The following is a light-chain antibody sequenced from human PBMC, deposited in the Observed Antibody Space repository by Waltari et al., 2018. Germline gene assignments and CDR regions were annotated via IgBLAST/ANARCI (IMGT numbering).Light chain of an antibody. J-gene: IGKJ1*01. CDR1: QSLLYSNGNNY. Sequence: EIVMTQSPLSLPVTPGEPASISCRSSQSLLYSNGNNYLDWYPQKPGQSPQLLIYWGSNRASGVPDRISGSGSGTDFTLKISRVEAEDVGIYYCMQTLQTPKTFGQGTKVEIK. CDR3: MQTLQTPKT. CDR2: WGS. V-gene: IGKV2-28*01.